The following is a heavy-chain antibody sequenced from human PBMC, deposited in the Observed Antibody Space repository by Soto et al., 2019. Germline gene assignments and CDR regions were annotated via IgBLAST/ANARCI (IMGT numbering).Heavy chain of an antibody. J-gene: IGHJ5*02. Sequence: SVKVSCKASGGSFSSLVISWLRQAPGQGPEWMGGINPMLGVANFAQKFQDRVTITADESTTTAYMELSSLRSEDTAVYYCARGPAQFDPWGQGPLVTVSS. CDR2: INPMLGVA. D-gene: IGHD2-2*01. V-gene: IGHV1-69*10. CDR3: ARGPAQFDP. CDR1: GGSFSSLV.